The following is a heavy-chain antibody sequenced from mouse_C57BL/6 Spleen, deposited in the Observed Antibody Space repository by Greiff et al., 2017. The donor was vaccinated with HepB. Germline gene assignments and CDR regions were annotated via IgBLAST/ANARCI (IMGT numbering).Heavy chain of an antibody. Sequence: EVQVVESGPGLVKPSQSLSLTCSVTGYSITSGYYWNWIRQFPGNKLEWMGYISYDGSNNYNPSLKNRISITRDTSKNQFFLKLNSVTTEDTATYYCARDPANWAFDYWGQGTTLTVSS. CDR2: ISYDGSN. J-gene: IGHJ2*01. V-gene: IGHV3-6*01. D-gene: IGHD4-1*01. CDR3: ARDPANWAFDY. CDR1: GYSITSGYY.